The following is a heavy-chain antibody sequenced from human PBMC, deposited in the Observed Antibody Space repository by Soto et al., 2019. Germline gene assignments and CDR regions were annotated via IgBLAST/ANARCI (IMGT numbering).Heavy chain of an antibody. D-gene: IGHD5-18*01. CDR3: ARATSDRAMVFDY. J-gene: IGHJ4*02. V-gene: IGHV3-53*01. CDR1: GFTVSRNY. Sequence: EGELVESGGGLIQPGGSLRLSCAASGFTVSRNYMTWVRQAPGKGLEWVSVMYSGGTTYYADSVKGRFTISRDNSKNTLYLQMNSLRAEDTAVYHCARATSDRAMVFDYWGQGTLVTVSS. CDR2: MYSGGTT.